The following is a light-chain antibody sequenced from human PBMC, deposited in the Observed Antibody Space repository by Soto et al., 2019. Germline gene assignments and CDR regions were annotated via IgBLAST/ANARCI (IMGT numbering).Light chain of an antibody. Sequence: DMQMTQSPSTLSASVGDRVTITCRASQRITGWLAWYQQKPGKAPKLLISDASSLESGVPSRFSGSGSGTEFTLTISSLQPDVFATYYCQLYDHDSTFGQGTKVEFK. CDR2: DAS. CDR1: QRITGW. CDR3: QLYDHDST. V-gene: IGKV1-5*01. J-gene: IGKJ1*01.